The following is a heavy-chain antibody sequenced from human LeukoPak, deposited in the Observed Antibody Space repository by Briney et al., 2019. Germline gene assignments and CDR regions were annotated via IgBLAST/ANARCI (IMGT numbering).Heavy chain of an antibody. CDR2: INPRGGST. CDR3: ARSHYSRGWEYFDY. D-gene: IGHD6-19*01. V-gene: IGHV1-46*01. CDR1: GYTFTSYY. J-gene: IGHJ4*02. Sequence: ASVKVSCKASGYTFTSYYVHWVRQPPGEGLEWMGIINPRGGSTIYAQKFQGRVTMTWDRSTSTVYMELSSLRSEDTAVYYCARSHYSRGWEYFDYWDQGTLVTVSS.